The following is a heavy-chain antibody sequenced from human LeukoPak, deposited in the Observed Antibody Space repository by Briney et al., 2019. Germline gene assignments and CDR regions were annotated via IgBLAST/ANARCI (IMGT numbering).Heavy chain of an antibody. CDR3: ARDGYNPRVFYGWFDP. CDR2: IHYSGST. CDR1: GGSISSSSYY. Sequence: SETLSLTCTVSGGSISSSSYYWGWIRQPPGKGLEWIGSIHYSGSTNYNPSLKSRITISVDTSKNQFSLKLSSVTAADTAVYYCARDGYNPRVFYGWFDPWGQGTLVTVSS. D-gene: IGHD5-24*01. J-gene: IGHJ5*02. V-gene: IGHV4-39*07.